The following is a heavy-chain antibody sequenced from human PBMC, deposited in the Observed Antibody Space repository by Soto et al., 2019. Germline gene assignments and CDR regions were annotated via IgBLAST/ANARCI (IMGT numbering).Heavy chain of an antibody. CDR1: GFTFSSYA. Sequence: GGSLRLSCAASGFTFSSYAMSWVRQAPGKGLEWVSAISGSGGSTYYADSVKGRFTISRDNSKNTLYLQMNSLRAEDPAVYYCAKDGLDYDFWSGHYTGWHYYGMDVWGQGTTVTVSS. J-gene: IGHJ6*02. CDR3: AKDGLDYDFWSGHYTGWHYYGMDV. D-gene: IGHD3-3*01. CDR2: ISGSGGST. V-gene: IGHV3-23*01.